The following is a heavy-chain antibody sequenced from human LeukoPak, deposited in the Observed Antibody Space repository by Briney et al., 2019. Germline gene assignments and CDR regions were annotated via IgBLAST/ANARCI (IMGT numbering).Heavy chain of an antibody. D-gene: IGHD3-10*01. Sequence: GGSLRLSCVASGFTFSTSWMMWVRQAPGKGLEWVSAISGSGGSTYYADSVKGRFTISRDNSKNTLYLQMNSLRAEDTAVYYCAKSRGSGSYYNPPDGMDVWGQGTTVTVSS. J-gene: IGHJ6*02. CDR3: AKSRGSGSYYNPPDGMDV. CDR1: GFTFSTSW. V-gene: IGHV3-23*01. CDR2: ISGSGGST.